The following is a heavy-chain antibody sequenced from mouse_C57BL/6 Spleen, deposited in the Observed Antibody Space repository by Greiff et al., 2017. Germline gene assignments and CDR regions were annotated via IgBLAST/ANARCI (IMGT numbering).Heavy chain of an antibody. CDR2: INPNNGGT. D-gene: IGHD1-1*01. CDR1: GYTFTDYY. Sequence: VQLQQSGPELVKPGASVKISCKASGYTFTDYYMNWVKQSHGKSLEWIGDINPNNGGTSYNQKFKGKATLTVDKSSSTAYMELRSLTSEDSAVYYCARDGGCYYGSSHWYFDVWGTGTTVTVSS. V-gene: IGHV1-26*01. CDR3: ARDGGCYYGSSHWYFDV. J-gene: IGHJ1*03.